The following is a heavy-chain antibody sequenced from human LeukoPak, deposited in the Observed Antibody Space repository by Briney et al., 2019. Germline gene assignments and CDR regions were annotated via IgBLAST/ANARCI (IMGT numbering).Heavy chain of an antibody. Sequence: ASVKVSCKASGGTFSSYAISWVRQAPGQGLEWMGGIIPIFGTANYAQKFQGRVTITTDESTSTAYMELSSLRSEDTAVYYCARSSSSWYSAFDIWGQGTMVTVSS. CDR1: GGTFSSYA. D-gene: IGHD6-13*01. CDR3: ARSSSSWYSAFDI. CDR2: IIPIFGTA. V-gene: IGHV1-69*05. J-gene: IGHJ3*02.